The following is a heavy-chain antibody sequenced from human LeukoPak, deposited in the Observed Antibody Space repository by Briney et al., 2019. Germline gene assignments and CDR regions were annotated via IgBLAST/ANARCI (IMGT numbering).Heavy chain of an antibody. J-gene: IGHJ4*02. CDR2: IYRGDT. V-gene: IGHV3-53*01. Sequence: PGGSLRLSCAVSGFTAGYNYMSWVRQAPGKGLEWVSVIYRGDTYYADSVKGRFTISRDDSKNTVFLQMNRLRADDTAVYFCASYYCSSGSCYFDTWGQGVLVTVSS. CDR3: ASYYCSSGSCYFDT. CDR1: GFTAGYNY. D-gene: IGHD2-15*01.